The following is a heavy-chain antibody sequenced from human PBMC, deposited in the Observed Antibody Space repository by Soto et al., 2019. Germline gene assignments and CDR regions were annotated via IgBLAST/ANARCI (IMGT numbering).Heavy chain of an antibody. CDR2: IYHSGST. D-gene: IGHD3-3*01. V-gene: IGHV4-31*01. J-gene: IGHJ6*02. CDR3: ARDTSEFRTTISGVVIRNMDV. Sequence: QVQLQESGPGLVKPSQTLSLTCTVSGGSIRSTRYYWSWIRQHPGKGLEWIAYIYHSGSTYYNSSLKRLVAMSVDPSSKQFSVSLSSVTAANTAVYYCARDTSEFRTTISGVVIRNMDVWGQATSVTVSS. CDR1: GGSIRSTRYY.